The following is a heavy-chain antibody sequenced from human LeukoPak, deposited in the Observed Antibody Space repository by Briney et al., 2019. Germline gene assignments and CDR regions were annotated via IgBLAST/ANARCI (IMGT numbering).Heavy chain of an antibody. CDR1: GFTFSTYP. Sequence: PGGSLRLSCAASGFTFSTYPMHWVRQAPGKGLDWVAVISYDGSKKYYADSVKGRFTISRDNSKNTLYLQMNSLRAEDTAVYYCAKASSGYYNYFDYWGQGTLVTVSS. CDR3: AKASSGYYNYFDY. J-gene: IGHJ4*02. D-gene: IGHD3-22*01. CDR2: ISYDGSKK. V-gene: IGHV3-30-3*01.